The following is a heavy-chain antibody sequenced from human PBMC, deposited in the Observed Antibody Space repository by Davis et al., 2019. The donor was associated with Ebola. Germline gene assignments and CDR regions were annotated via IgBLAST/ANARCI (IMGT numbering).Heavy chain of an antibody. V-gene: IGHV4-59*01. CDR3: ARLSILRYAFDI. CDR2: IYYSGST. J-gene: IGHJ3*02. Sequence: PGGSLRLSCTVSGGSISSYYWSWIRQPPGKGLEWIGYIYYSGSTNYNPSLKSRVTISVDTSKNQFSLKLSSVTTADTAVYYCARLSILRYAFDIWGQGTMVTVSS. CDR1: GGSISSYY.